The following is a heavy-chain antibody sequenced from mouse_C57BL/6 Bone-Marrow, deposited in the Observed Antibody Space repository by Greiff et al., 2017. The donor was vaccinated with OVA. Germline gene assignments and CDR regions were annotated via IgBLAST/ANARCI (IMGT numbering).Heavy chain of an antibody. J-gene: IGHJ2*01. CDR3: ARIYYYGSSYYFDY. D-gene: IGHD1-1*01. Sequence: VKLMESGPGLVAPSQSLSITCTVSGFSLTSYAISWVRQPPGKGLEWLGVIWTGGGTNYNSALKSRLSISKDNSKSQVFLKMNSLQTDDTARYYWARIYYYGSSYYFDYWGQGTTLTVSS. V-gene: IGHV2-9-1*01. CDR2: IWTGGGT. CDR1: GFSLTSYA.